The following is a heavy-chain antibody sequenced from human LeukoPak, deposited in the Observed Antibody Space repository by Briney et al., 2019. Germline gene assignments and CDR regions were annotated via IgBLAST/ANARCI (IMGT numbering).Heavy chain of an antibody. CDR2: ISGSGGST. V-gene: IGHV3-23*01. J-gene: IGHJ4*02. CDR3: AKVVLRCPDY. Sequence: PGGSLRLSCAASGFTFSSYGMSWVRRAPGKELEAVSAISGSGGSTYYADSVKGRFTISRDNSKNTLYLQMNSLRAEDTAVYYCAKVVLRCPDYWGQGTLVTVSS. D-gene: IGHD4-17*01. CDR1: GFTFSSYG.